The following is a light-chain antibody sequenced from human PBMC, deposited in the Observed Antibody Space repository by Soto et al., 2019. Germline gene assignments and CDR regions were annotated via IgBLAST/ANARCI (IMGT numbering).Light chain of an antibody. CDR3: QQYGNSPRYS. CDR2: ATS. CDR1: QSVTSNY. V-gene: IGKV3-20*01. J-gene: IGKJ2*03. Sequence: EIELTQSPGTLSLSLGERATLSCRASQSVTSNYFAWYQQKPGQAPRLLIYATSNRATGIPDRFSGSGSGTDFTLTISRLEPEDFAVYYCQQYGNSPRYSFGQGTKVEIK.